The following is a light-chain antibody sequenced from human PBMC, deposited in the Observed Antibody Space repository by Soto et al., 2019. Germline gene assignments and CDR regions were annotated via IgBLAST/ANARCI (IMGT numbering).Light chain of an antibody. CDR1: SSNIGSNT. CDR2: SNN. V-gene: IGLV1-44*01. CDR3: AAWEDGQNGWV. Sequence: QSVLTQPPSASGTPGQRVTISCSGSSSNIGSNTVNWYQQLPGTAPKLLIYSNNQRPSGVPDRFSGSKSGTSASLAISGLQAEDEADYYCAAWEDGQNGWVFGGGTKLTVL. J-gene: IGLJ2*01.